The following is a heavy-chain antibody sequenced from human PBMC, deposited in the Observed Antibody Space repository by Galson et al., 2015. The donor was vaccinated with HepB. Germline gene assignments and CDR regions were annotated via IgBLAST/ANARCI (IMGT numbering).Heavy chain of an antibody. CDR2: IWYDGSNK. V-gene: IGHV3-33*06. J-gene: IGHJ2*01. CDR3: AKIGGVATSDYWYFDL. D-gene: IGHD5-12*01. Sequence: SGFTFSSYGMHWVRQAPGKGLEWVAVIWYDGSNKYYADSVKGRFTISRDNSKNTLYLQMNSLRAEDTAVYYCAKIGGVATSDYWYFDLWGRGTLVTVSS. CDR1: GFTFSSYG.